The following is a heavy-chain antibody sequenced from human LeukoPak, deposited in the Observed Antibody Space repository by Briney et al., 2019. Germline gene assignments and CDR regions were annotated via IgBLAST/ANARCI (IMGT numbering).Heavy chain of an antibody. V-gene: IGHV3-53*01. CDR2: IYPDGST. CDR3: ARGFDGDYFDY. Sequence: GGSLRLSCAASGFTVTTNYMSWVRQPPGKGLEWVSLIYPDGSTYHADSVRGRFTISRDDSKNTFYLQMNSLRAEDTAIYYCARGFDGDYFDYWGQGTLVTVSS. D-gene: IGHD3-10*01. CDR1: GFTVTTNY. J-gene: IGHJ4*02.